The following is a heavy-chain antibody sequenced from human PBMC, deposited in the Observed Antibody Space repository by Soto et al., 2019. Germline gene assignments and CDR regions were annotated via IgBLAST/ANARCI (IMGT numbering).Heavy chain of an antibody. D-gene: IGHD4-17*01. Sequence: EVQLVESGGGLVKPGGSLRLSCAASGFTFSSYSMNWVRQAPGKGLEWVSSISSSGSTIYYADSVKGRFTISRDNAKNSLYLQMHSLRAEDTAVYYCAREYRETTGDRYYGMDVWGQGTTVTVSS. J-gene: IGHJ6*02. CDR2: ISSSGSTI. CDR3: AREYRETTGDRYYGMDV. V-gene: IGHV3-21*04. CDR1: GFTFSSYS.